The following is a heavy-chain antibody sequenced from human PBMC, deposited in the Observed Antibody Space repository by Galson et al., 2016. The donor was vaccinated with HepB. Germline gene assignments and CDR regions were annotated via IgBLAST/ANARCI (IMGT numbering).Heavy chain of an antibody. CDR2: IYSRGST. J-gene: IGHJ4*02. D-gene: IGHD3-10*01. V-gene: IGHV3-53*04. CDR3: AKGWGFRGLSRGANHH. CDR1: GFAVSSHY. Sequence: SLRLSCAASGFAVSSHYMSWVRQAPGQGLEWVSVIYSRGSTYYADCMQGRFTIPRHNSNNTLYLQMNSLRPEDTAVYYCAKGWGFRGLSRGANHHWGQGTLVTVSS.